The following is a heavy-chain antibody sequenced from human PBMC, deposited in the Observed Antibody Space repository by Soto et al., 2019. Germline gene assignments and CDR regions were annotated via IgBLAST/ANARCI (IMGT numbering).Heavy chain of an antibody. J-gene: IGHJ4*02. CDR1: AGSISSYY. V-gene: IGHV4-59*08. CDR2: VYYSGST. CDR3: ARSGDFAFTGVDY. D-gene: IGHD4-17*01. Sequence: SETLSLTCTFSAGSISSYYWSWIRQPPGKRLEWLGYVYYSGSTNYNPSLKSRVTISIDTSKNQFPLRLSSVTAADTAVYYCARSGDFAFTGVDYWGQGTLVTVSS.